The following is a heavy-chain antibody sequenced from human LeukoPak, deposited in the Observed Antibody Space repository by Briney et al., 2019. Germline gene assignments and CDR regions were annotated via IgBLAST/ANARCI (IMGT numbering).Heavy chain of an antibody. V-gene: IGHV3-30*18. CDR2: IPSEGSNK. CDR1: GFTFSSYA. D-gene: IGHD3-10*01. CDR3: AKDPLMYYYGSGSPRPFDY. J-gene: IGHJ4*02. Sequence: GRSLRLSCAVSGFTFSSYAMHWVRQAPGKGLEWVAVIPSEGSNKYYADSVKGRFTISRDNSKNTLYLQMNSLRAEDTAVYYCAKDPLMYYYGSGSPRPFDYWGQGTLVTVSS.